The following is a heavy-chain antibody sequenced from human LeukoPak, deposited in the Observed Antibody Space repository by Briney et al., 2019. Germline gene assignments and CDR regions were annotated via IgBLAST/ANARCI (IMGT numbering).Heavy chain of an antibody. CDR2: ISSSGSTI. J-gene: IGHJ5*02. D-gene: IGHD3-22*01. CDR1: GFTCSDYY. Sequence: GGSLRLSCAASGFTCSDYYMSWIRQAPGKGLEWVSYISSSGSTIYYADSVKGRFTISRDNAKNSLYLQMNSLRAEDTAVYYCASNYAYYYDSSGYYTTWGQGTLVTVSS. CDR3: ASNYAYYYDSSGYYTT. V-gene: IGHV3-11*04.